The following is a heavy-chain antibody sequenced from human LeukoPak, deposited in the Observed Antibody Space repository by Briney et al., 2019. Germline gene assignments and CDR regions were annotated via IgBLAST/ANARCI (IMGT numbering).Heavy chain of an antibody. CDR1: GFTFSSYW. CDR3: ARSSGSYRPFDS. CDR2: IKHDGGGT. V-gene: IGHV3-7*04. D-gene: IGHD3-22*01. J-gene: IGHJ4*02. Sequence: GGSLRLSCAASGFTFSSYWMNWVRQAPGKGLEWVAHIKHDGGGTYHVDSVKGRFTISRDNAKNSQYLQMTSLRAQDTGIYYCARSSGSYRPFDSWGQGTLVIVSS.